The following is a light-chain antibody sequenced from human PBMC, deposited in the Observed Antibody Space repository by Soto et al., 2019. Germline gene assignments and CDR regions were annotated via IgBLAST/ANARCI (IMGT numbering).Light chain of an antibody. Sequence: DIQMTQSPSTLSASVGDRITITCRASQSISVWLAWYQQRPGKAPKLLIHDASTLERGVPSRFSGSGSGTEFTLTISSLQPDDFATYYCQHHRSSPFTFGPGTKVHIK. CDR1: QSISVW. J-gene: IGKJ3*01. CDR2: DAS. CDR3: QHHRSSPFT. V-gene: IGKV1-5*01.